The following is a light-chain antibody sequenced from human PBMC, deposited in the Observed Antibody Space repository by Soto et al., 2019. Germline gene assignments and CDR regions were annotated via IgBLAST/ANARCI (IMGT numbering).Light chain of an antibody. J-gene: IGKJ3*01. V-gene: IGKV1-27*01. Sequence: DIQRTQSPSSLSASVGDRVTITCRASQAIRNSLAWYQQKPGKVPSRLIYAASTLQPGVPSRVSGSGSGTDFTLTISSLQPEDGATYYCQKYFSATFTFGPGTKLGIK. CDR2: AAS. CDR3: QKYFSATFT. CDR1: QAIRNS.